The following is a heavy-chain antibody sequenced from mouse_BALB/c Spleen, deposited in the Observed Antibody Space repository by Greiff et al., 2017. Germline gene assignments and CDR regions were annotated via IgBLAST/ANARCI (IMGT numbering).Heavy chain of an antibody. V-gene: IGHV5-9*03. J-gene: IGHJ4*01. D-gene: IGHD1-2*01. Sequence: EVKLMESGGGLVKPGGSLKLSCAASGFTFSSYTMSWVRQTPEKRLEWVATISSGGGNTYYPDSVKGRFTISRDNAKNNLYLQMSSLRSEDTALYYCARWYGYYAMDYWGQGTSVTVSS. CDR2: ISSGGGNT. CDR3: ARWYGYYAMDY. CDR1: GFTFSSYT.